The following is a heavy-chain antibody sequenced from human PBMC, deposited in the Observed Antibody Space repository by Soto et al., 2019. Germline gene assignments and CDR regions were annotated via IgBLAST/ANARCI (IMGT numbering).Heavy chain of an antibody. CDR3: ARGVGSSPPRY. D-gene: IGHD1-26*01. J-gene: IGHJ4*02. V-gene: IGHV4-59*01. CDR2: IYDSGSP. CDR1: GGSISVYY. Sequence: PSETLSLTCTISGGSISVYYWSWILQPPGQALEWIGYIYDSGSPYYNPSLRSRVIISADTSKNQISLKLTSATAADTAVYYCARGVGSSPPRYWGRGTLVTVSS.